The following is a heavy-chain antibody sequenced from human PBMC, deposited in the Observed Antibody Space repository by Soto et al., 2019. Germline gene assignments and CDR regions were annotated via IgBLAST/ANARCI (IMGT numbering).Heavy chain of an antibody. J-gene: IGHJ4*02. CDR2: INTVNGDT. CDR1: GYTFTHYA. D-gene: IGHD6-19*01. CDR3: ARDLRGTGWYDC. Sequence: ASVKVSCKASGYTFTHYAIHWVRQAPGQRLEWMGWINTVNGDTAYSQNFQGRVIITRDTSATTAFMELSSLRSADTAIYYCARDLRGTGWYDCWGQGTLVTVSS. V-gene: IGHV1-3*04.